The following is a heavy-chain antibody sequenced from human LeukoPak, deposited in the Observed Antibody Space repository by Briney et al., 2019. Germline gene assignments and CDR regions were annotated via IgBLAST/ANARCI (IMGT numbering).Heavy chain of an antibody. CDR2: IIPIFGTA. V-gene: IGHV1-69*13. CDR1: GGTFISYA. Sequence: SVKVSCKASGGTFISYAISWVRQARGQGGEWMGGIIPIFGTANYAQKFHGRVTSTADESTSTAYMELSSLRSEDTAVYYCARAGGDDAFDIWGQGTMVTVSS. CDR3: ARAGGDDAFDI. D-gene: IGHD1-26*01. J-gene: IGHJ3*02.